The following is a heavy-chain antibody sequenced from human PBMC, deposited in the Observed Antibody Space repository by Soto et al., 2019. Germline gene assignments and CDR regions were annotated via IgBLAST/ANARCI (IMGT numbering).Heavy chain of an antibody. CDR2: ISSSSSTI. J-gene: IGHJ6*02. Sequence: EVQLVESGGGLVQPGGSLRLSCAASGFTFSSYSMNWVRQAPGKGLEWVSYISSSSSTIYYADSVKGRFTISRDNAKNSLYLQMNSLRDEDTAVYYCARDLDYDFGSGYPAYGMDVWGQGTTVTVSS. CDR1: GFTFSSYS. CDR3: ARDLDYDFGSGYPAYGMDV. D-gene: IGHD3-3*01. V-gene: IGHV3-48*02.